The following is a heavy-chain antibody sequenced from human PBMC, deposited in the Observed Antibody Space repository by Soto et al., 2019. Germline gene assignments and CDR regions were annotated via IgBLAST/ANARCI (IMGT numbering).Heavy chain of an antibody. Sequence: PGESLKISCKGSGYSFTSYWISWVRQMPGKGLEWMGRIDPSDSYTNYSPSFQGHVTISADKSISTAYLQWSSLKASDTAMYYCARTNRGYYYASSGYFLEGPSNFDYWGQGTLVTVSS. J-gene: IGHJ4*02. CDR3: ARTNRGYYYASSGYFLEGPSNFDY. D-gene: IGHD3-22*01. V-gene: IGHV5-10-1*01. CDR1: GYSFTSYW. CDR2: IDPSDSYT.